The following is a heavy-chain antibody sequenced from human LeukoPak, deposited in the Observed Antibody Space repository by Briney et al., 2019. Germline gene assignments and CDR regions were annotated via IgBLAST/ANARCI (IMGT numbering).Heavy chain of an antibody. CDR2: ISAYNGNT. V-gene: IGHV1-18*01. D-gene: IGHD6-13*01. J-gene: IGHJ5*02. CDR1: GYTLTSYG. CDR3: ARVSLSSSWKNWFDP. Sequence: ASVKVSCKASGYTLTSYGISWVRQAPGQGLEWMGWISAYNGNTNYAQKLQGRVTMTTDTSTSTAYMELRSLRSDDTAVYYCARVSLSSSWKNWFDPWGQGTLVTVSS.